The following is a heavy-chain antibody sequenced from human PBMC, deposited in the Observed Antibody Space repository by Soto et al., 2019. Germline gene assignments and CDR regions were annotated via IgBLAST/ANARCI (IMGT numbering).Heavy chain of an antibody. D-gene: IGHD3-10*01. V-gene: IGHV4-39*01. CDR1: GGSISSSSYY. Sequence: SETLSLTCTVSGGSISSSSYYWGWIRQPPGKGLEWIGSIYYSGSTYYNPSLKSRVTISVDTSKNQFSLKLSSVTAADTAVYYCARKKAQRITMVPFNWFDPWGQGTLVTVS. CDR2: IYYSGST. CDR3: ARKKAQRITMVPFNWFDP. J-gene: IGHJ5*02.